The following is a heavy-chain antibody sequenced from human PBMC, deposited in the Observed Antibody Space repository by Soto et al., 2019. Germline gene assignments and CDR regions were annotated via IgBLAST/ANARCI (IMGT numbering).Heavy chain of an antibody. CDR1: GYTFTDYY. V-gene: IGHV1-2*02. J-gene: IGHJ4*02. CDR3: ARDPIGGGAPYHCDY. D-gene: IGHD3-16*01. CDR2: INPYTGGT. Sequence: QVQLVQSGAEVKKPGASVKVSCKASGYTFTDYYMHWVRQAPGQGLEWLGWINPYTGGTNYAHKFQDRVTLTRDTSISTAYLDLSRLTSDDTAVYYCARDPIGGGAPYHCDYWGQVTLVTASS.